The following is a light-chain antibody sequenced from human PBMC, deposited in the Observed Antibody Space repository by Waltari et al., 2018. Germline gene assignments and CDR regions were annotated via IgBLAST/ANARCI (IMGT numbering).Light chain of an antibody. CDR1: SGHSSYA. Sequence: QLVLTQSPSASASLGASVKLTCTLSSGHSSYAIAWHQQQPEKGPRYLMKLNSDGSHSKGDGIPDRFSGSSSGAERYLTISSLQSEDEADYYCQTWGTGTHAVFGRGTQLTVL. V-gene: IGLV4-69*01. CDR3: QTWGTGTHAV. CDR2: LNSDGSH. J-gene: IGLJ7*01.